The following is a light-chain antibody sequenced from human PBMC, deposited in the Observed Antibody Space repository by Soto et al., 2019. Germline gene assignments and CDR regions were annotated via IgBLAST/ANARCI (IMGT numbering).Light chain of an antibody. V-gene: IGKV3-15*01. CDR2: GAS. CDR3: QQYNNWPPLT. CDR1: QSVTAN. J-gene: IGKJ4*01. Sequence: DIVMTQSPATLSVSPGESATLSCRASQSVTANLAWYQQKCGQAPRLLIYGASTRATGVPARFSGSGFGTEFTLTISSLQSEDFAVYYCQQYNNWPPLTFGGGTKVDIK.